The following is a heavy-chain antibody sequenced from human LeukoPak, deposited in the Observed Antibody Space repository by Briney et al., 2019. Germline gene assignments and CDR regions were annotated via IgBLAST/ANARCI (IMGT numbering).Heavy chain of an antibody. CDR1: GFTFDDYG. V-gene: IGHV3-20*04. Sequence: GGSLRLSCAASGFTFDDYGMSWVRQAPGRGLEWVSGINWNGGSTGYADSVKGRFTISRDNAKNSLYLQMNSLRAEDTALYYCAKSYCSGGSCYDYYYYMDVWGKGTTVTVSS. J-gene: IGHJ6*03. D-gene: IGHD2-15*01. CDR2: INWNGGST. CDR3: AKSYCSGGSCYDYYYYMDV.